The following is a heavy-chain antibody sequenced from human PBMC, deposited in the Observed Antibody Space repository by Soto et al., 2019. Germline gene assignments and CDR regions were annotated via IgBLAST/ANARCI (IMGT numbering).Heavy chain of an antibody. CDR3: ARGFGDYENAFDF. V-gene: IGHV3-74*01. CDR1: GFTFRTYW. J-gene: IGHJ3*01. CDR2: INIDGSYT. Sequence: EVQLVESGGGLVQPGGSLRLSCAASGFTFRTYWMHWVRQVPGMGLVWVSRINIDGSYTTYADSVKGRFTISRDNAKNTLYLQISSLRAEDTAVCYCARGFGDYENAFDFRGQGTMVSVSS. D-gene: IGHD4-17*01.